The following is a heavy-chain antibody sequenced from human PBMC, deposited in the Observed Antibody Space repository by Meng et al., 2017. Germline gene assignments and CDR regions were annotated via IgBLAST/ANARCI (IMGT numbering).Heavy chain of an antibody. Sequence: VRRVGSGGGLVTPGGSLRLPFAASGFTFSSYDMHWVRQATGKGLEWVSAIGTAGDTYYPGSVKGRFTISRENAKNSLYLQMNSLRAGDTAVYYCARAHGYGVYDYWGQGTLVTVSS. D-gene: IGHD2-15*01. V-gene: IGHV3-13*01. CDR3: ARAHGYGVYDY. J-gene: IGHJ4*02. CDR1: GFTFSSYD. CDR2: IGTAGDT.